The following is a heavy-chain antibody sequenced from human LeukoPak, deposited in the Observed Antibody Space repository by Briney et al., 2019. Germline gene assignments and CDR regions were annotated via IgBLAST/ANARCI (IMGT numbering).Heavy chain of an antibody. J-gene: IGHJ4*02. D-gene: IGHD5-18*01. CDR2: IYYSGST. CDR3: ARHLGTATLIDY. V-gene: IGHV4-59*08. CDR1: GGSISSYY. Sequence: PSETLSLTCTVSGGSISSYYWSWIRQPPGKGLEWIGYIYYSGSTNYNPSLKSRVTISVDTSKNQFSLKLSSVTAADTAVYYCARHLGTATLIDYWGQGTLVTVSS.